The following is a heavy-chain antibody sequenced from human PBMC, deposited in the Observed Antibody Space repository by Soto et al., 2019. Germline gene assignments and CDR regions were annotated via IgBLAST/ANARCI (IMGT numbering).Heavy chain of an antibody. Sequence: GGSLRLSCAASGFTFSSYDMHWVRQATGKGLEWVSAIGTAGDTYYPGSVKGRFTISRENAKNSLYLQMNSLRAGDTAAYYCARGIAGRYYYYYYMDVWGKGTTVTVSS. CDR2: IGTAGDT. J-gene: IGHJ6*03. CDR3: ARGIAGRYYYYYYMDV. D-gene: IGHD6-13*01. V-gene: IGHV3-13*01. CDR1: GFTFSSYD.